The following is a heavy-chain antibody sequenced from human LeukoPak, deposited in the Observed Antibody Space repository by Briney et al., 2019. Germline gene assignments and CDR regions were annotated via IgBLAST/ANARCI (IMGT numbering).Heavy chain of an antibody. CDR2: INSDGSST. Sequence: PGGSLRLSCAASGFTFSSYWMQLVRQAPGKGLVWVSRINSDGSSTSYADSVKGRFTISRDNAKNTLYLQMNGLRAEDTAVYYCARVSYGSGSSQTRWATDNWFDPWGQGTLVTVSS. CDR1: GFTFSSYW. J-gene: IGHJ5*02. V-gene: IGHV3-74*01. CDR3: ARVSYGSGSSQTRWATDNWFDP. D-gene: IGHD3-10*01.